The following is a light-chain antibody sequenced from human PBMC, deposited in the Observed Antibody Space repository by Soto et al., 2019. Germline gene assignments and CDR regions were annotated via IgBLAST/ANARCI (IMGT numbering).Light chain of an antibody. CDR1: QTVSIF. CDR2: DAS. CDR3: QERSNWPRGT. Sequence: EIVLTQSPATLSLSPGERATLSCRASQTVSIFLAWYQQKPGQAPRLLIYDASTRAPGIPARFSGSGSGTDFTLTTTSLEPEDVAVYYCQERSNWPRGTLGKGKKVEIK. V-gene: IGKV3-11*01. J-gene: IGKJ1*01.